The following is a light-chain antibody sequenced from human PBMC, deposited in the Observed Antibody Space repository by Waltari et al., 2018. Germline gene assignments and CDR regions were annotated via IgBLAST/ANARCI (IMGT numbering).Light chain of an antibody. CDR1: SGSIAGNY. Sequence: NFMLTQPHSVSESPGKTVIISCTRSSGSIAGNYVQWYQQRPGGAPTTVIFDDNRRPSGVPDRLSGSMDRSSNSASLTISGLKTEYEADDYCQSYENSVRVFDGGTKLTVL. CDR2: DDN. CDR3: QSYENSVRV. J-gene: IGLJ3*02. V-gene: IGLV6-57*03.